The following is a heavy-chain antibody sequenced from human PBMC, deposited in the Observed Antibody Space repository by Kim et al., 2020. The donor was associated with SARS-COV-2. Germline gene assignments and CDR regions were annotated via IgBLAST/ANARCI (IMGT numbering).Heavy chain of an antibody. CDR3: ARENGYVYGEGSAGMNV. CDR2: IYYSGST. D-gene: IGHD5-18*01. V-gene: IGHV4-59*01. CDR1: GGSISSYY. Sequence: SETLSLTCTVSGGSISSYYWSWIRQPPGKGLEWIGYIYYSGSTNYNPSLKSRVTISVDTSKNQFSLKLSSVTAADTAVYYCARENGYVYGEGSAGMNVGG. J-gene: IGHJ6*01.